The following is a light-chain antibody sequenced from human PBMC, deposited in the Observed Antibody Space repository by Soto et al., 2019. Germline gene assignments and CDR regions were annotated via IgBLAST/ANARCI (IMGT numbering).Light chain of an antibody. Sequence: DIQMTQSPSSLSASVGDRVTITFRASQNIKTYLNWYEQKPGKAPKLLIYDATTLQTGVPSSFSGSGSGTDFTLTISSLEPEDFATYYCQQCYSTPPTFGQGTKVDIK. V-gene: IGKV1-39*01. J-gene: IGKJ1*01. CDR3: QQCYSTPPT. CDR1: QNIKTY. CDR2: DAT.